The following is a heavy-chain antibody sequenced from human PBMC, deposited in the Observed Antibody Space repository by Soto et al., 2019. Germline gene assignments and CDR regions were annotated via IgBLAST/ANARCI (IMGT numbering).Heavy chain of an antibody. J-gene: IGHJ6*03. V-gene: IGHV1-18*01. CDR1: GYRFTSYG. CDR3: ARRLAVAGDGGLYYHYYMDV. Sequence: ASVKVSCKASGYRFTSYGISWVRQAPGQGLEWMGWISVYNGNTEYAQKLQGRVTVTTDASTSTAYMELRSLRSDDTAVYFCARRLAVAGDGGLYYHYYMDVWGKGTTVTVSS. CDR2: ISVYNGNT. D-gene: IGHD6-19*01.